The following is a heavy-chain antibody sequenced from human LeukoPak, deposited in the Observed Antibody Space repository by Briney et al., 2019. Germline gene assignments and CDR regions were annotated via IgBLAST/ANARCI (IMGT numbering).Heavy chain of an antibody. D-gene: IGHD1-26*01. CDR1: GFTFSRHA. CDR3: AEGGAVGGIFDH. V-gene: IGHV3-23*01. CDR2: ISNDGGST. J-gene: IGHJ4*02. Sequence: PGGSLRLSCAASGFTFSRHAMSWVRQAPGKGLEWVSAISNDGGSTYYADPVKGRFTISRDNSKNTLYLQMNSLGAEDTAVYYCAEGGAVGGIFDHWGQGTLVTVSS.